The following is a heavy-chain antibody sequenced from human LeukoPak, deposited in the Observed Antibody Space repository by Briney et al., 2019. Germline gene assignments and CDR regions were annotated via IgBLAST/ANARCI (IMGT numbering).Heavy chain of an antibody. V-gene: IGHV4-4*02. CDR2: IYHSGST. CDR3: ARDKGDPQYAFDI. Sequence: PSGTLSLTCAVSGSSISSSNWWSWIRQPPGKGLEWIGEIYHSGSTNYNPSLKSRVTISVDKSKTQFSLKLSSVTAADTAVYYCARDKGDPQYAFDIWGKGKMVTVSS. D-gene: IGHD3-16*01. J-gene: IGHJ3*02. CDR1: GSSISSSNW.